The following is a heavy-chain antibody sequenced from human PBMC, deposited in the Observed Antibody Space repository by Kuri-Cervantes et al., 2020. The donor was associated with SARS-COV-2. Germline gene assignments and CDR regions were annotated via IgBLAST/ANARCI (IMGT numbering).Heavy chain of an antibody. V-gene: IGHV4-34*01. J-gene: IGHJ4*02. CDR1: GGSFSGYY. D-gene: IGHD4-23*01. CDR2: INHSGST. CDR3: ARVKSVVTPDIDY. Sequence: GSLRLSCAVYGGSFSGYYWSWIRQPPGKGLEWIGEINHSGSTNYNPSLKGRVTISVDTSKNQFSLKLSSVTAADTAAYYCARVKSVVTPDIDYWGQGTLVTVSS.